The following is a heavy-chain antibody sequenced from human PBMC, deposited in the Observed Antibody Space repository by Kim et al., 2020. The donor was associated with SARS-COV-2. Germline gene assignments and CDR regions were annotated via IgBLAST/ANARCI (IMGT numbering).Heavy chain of an antibody. Sequence: VQGRFTISRENSKNTLYLQMNSLRAEDTAVYYCANSPRIARGGYSYYFDYWGQGTLVTVSS. D-gene: IGHD3-22*01. J-gene: IGHJ4*02. V-gene: IGHV3-23*01. CDR3: ANSPRIARGGYSYYFDY.